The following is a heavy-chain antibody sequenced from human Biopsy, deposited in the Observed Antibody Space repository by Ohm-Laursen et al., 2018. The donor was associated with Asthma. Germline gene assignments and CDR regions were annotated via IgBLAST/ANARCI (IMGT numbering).Heavy chain of an antibody. CDR1: GFSFSNFA. D-gene: IGHD1-1*01. Sequence: SLRLSCTASGFSFSNFAIHWVRQVPGKGLEWVGVISKDASTQDYADSVKGRFTMARDNSKNTLDLQMNSLREGDTAVYYCVRDGTDDAFDIWGQGTVVSVSS. CDR2: ISKDASTQ. V-gene: IGHV3-30*01. CDR3: VRDGTDDAFDI. J-gene: IGHJ3*02.